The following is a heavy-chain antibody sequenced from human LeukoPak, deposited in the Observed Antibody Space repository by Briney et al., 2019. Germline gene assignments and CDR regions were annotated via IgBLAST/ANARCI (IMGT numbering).Heavy chain of an antibody. V-gene: IGHV4-39*01. J-gene: IGHJ6*03. CDR3: ARGRPVGGYTHYYYYYMDV. CDR2: IYYTGST. CDR1: GGSISSSSYY. D-gene: IGHD5-12*01. Sequence: PSETLSLTCTVSGGSISSSSYYWGWIRQPPGKGLEWIGCIYYTGSTYYNPSLKSRVTISVDTSKNQFSLKLSSVTAADTAVYYCARGRPVGGYTHYYYYYMDVWGKGTTVTVSS.